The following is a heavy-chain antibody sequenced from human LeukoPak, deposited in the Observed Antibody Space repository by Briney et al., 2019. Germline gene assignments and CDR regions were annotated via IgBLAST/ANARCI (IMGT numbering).Heavy chain of an antibody. D-gene: IGHD5-18*01. CDR1: GFTFSDYY. Sequence: GGSLRLSCAASGFTFSDYYMSWIRQAPGKGLEWVSYISSSGSTIYYADSVKGRFTISRDNAKNSLYLQMNGLRAEDTAVYYCARDGTAMVTGSWYFDLWGRGTLVTVSS. CDR3: ARDGTAMVTGSWYFDL. V-gene: IGHV3-11*04. CDR2: ISSSGSTI. J-gene: IGHJ2*01.